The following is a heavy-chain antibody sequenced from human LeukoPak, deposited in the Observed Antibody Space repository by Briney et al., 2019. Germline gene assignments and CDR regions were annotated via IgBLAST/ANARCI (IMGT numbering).Heavy chain of an antibody. Sequence: GESLKISCKGSGYNFTNFWIGWVSQMPGKGLEWMGIIYPGDSDTRYSPSFQGQVTISADKSISTAYLQWSSLKASDTAMYYCARSSVEVAAQIDYWGQGTLVTVSS. CDR1: GYNFTNFW. D-gene: IGHD2-15*01. CDR2: IYPGDSDT. J-gene: IGHJ4*02. V-gene: IGHV5-51*01. CDR3: ARSSVEVAAQIDY.